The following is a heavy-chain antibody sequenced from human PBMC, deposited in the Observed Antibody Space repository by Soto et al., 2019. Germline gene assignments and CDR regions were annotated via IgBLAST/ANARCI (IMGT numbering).Heavy chain of an antibody. Sequence: EVQLVESGGGLVRPGGSLRLSCAASGFTFSSYWMHWVRQAPGKGLVWVSRMNEDGGTTDYADSVKGRFTISRDNAKSSLYLQVNSLTAEDTALYYCVKDGDKAAIFPYFDHWGQGTLVTVSS. CDR1: GFTFSSYW. D-gene: IGHD6-13*01. CDR2: MNEDGGTT. V-gene: IGHV3-74*01. CDR3: VKDGDKAAIFPYFDH. J-gene: IGHJ4*02.